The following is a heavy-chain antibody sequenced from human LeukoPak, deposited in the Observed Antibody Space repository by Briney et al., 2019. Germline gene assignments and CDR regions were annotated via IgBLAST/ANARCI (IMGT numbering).Heavy chain of an antibody. CDR2: ITGSSTSI. CDR3: VREASGSTHYMDV. J-gene: IGHJ6*03. D-gene: IGHD3-10*01. Sequence: GGSLRLSCATSGFSFSSHDMNWVRQAPGKGLEWVSSITGSSTSIEYADSVKGRFAISRDNAKNSLFLQMDSLRVDDTAVYYCVREASGSTHYMDVWGKGTTVTVSS. V-gene: IGHV3-21*01. CDR1: GFSFSSHD.